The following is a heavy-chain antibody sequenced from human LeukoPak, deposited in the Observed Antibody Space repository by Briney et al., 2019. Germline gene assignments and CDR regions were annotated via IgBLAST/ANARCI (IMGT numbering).Heavy chain of an antibody. CDR3: ARDSGAYHFGY. Sequence: GGSLRLSCAASGFTFDDYAMHWVRQAPGKGLEWVSGVTWNSGSIDYADSVKGRFTISRDNAKNSLYLQMNSLRAEDTALYYCARDSGAYHFGYWGQGTLVTVSS. V-gene: IGHV3-9*01. J-gene: IGHJ4*02. CDR1: GFTFDDYA. CDR2: VTWNSGSI. D-gene: IGHD3-10*01.